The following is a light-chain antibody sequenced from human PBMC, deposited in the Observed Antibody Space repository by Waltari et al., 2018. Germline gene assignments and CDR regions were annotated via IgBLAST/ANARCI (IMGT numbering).Light chain of an antibody. J-gene: IGLJ2*01. CDR3: SSYTSSSTLHVV. CDR1: SSDDGGSND. CDR2: EVS. Sequence: QAALTQPASVSGSHGQAVTIFCTGTSSDDGGSNDVSVHQQHPGKDPKLMIYEVSKRPSGVSTRFSGSTSGNTASLTISGLQAEDEADYSCSSYTSSSTLHVVFGGGTKLTVL. V-gene: IGLV2-14*01.